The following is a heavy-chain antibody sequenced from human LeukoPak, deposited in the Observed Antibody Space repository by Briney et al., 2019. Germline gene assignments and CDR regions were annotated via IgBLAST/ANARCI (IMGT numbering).Heavy chain of an antibody. V-gene: IGHV4-59*01. Sequence: PSETLSLTCTVSGGSISSYYWSWIRQPPGKGLEWIGHIYYSGSTNYNPSLKSRLTISIDTSKNQFSLRLSSVTAADTAVYYCASYSYYYDSSGYFDYWGQGTLVTVSS. D-gene: IGHD3-22*01. J-gene: IGHJ4*02. CDR3: ASYSYYYDSSGYFDY. CDR2: IYYSGST. CDR1: GGSISSYY.